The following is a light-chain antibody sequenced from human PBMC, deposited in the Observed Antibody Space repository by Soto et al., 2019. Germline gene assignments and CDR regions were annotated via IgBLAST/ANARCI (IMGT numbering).Light chain of an antibody. CDR2: TTN. Sequence: QAVVTQPPSASGTPGQRVTISCSGSSSTIGSKTLNWYQHLPGSAPKLLIYTTNQRPSGVPDRFSGSKSGTSASLAISGLQPEDEADYYCAAWNDSLNGVVFGGGTKLTVL. CDR1: SSTIGSKT. J-gene: IGLJ3*02. V-gene: IGLV1-44*01. CDR3: AAWNDSLNGVV.